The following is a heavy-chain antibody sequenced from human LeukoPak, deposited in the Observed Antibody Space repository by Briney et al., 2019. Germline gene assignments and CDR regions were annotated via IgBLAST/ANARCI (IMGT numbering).Heavy chain of an antibody. CDR2: VSGSSSYT. CDR3: TTETYYRLDY. J-gene: IGHJ4*02. D-gene: IGHD2-21*01. Sequence: GGSLRLSCAASGFTFSDYYMSWIRQAPGKGLEWVSCVSGSSSYTKYADSLKGRFTISRDNAKNSLYLQMNSQRAEDTAVYYCTTETYYRLDYWGQGTLVTVSS. V-gene: IGHV3-11*06. CDR1: GFTFSDYY.